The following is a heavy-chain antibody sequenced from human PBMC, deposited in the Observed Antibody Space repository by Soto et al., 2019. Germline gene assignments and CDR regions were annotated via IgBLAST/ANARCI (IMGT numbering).Heavy chain of an antibody. CDR2: IYYRGST. J-gene: IGHJ4*02. Sequence: SETLSLTCTVSGDSISSSTYYWGWIRQPPGKGLEWIGSIYYRGSTYYNPSLKSRVTISVDTSKNQFSLKLSSVTAADTAVYYCARGFTPSYDYIWGSYRYQPRYYFDYWGQGTLVTVSS. CDR1: GDSISSSTYY. D-gene: IGHD3-16*02. CDR3: ARGFTPSYDYIWGSYRYQPRYYFDY. V-gene: IGHV4-39*01.